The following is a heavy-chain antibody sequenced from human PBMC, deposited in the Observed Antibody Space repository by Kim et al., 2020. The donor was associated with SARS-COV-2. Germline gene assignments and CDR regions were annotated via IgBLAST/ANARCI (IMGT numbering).Heavy chain of an antibody. CDR3: ARDYYGSGSLDY. D-gene: IGHD3-10*01. J-gene: IGHJ4*02. V-gene: IGHV3-30*01. Sequence: YYADPVTGRFTISRDNSKKTLYLQMNSLRAEDTAVYYCARDYYGSGSLDYWGQGTLVTVSS.